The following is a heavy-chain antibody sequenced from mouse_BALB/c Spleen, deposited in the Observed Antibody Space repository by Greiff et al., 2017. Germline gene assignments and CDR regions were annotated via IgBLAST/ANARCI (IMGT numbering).Heavy chain of an antibody. CDR1: GFTFSSYG. V-gene: IGHV5-6*01. D-gene: IGHD3-3*01. CDR3: AREGDVEAMDY. J-gene: IGHJ4*01. CDR2: ISSGGSYT. Sequence: EVNLVESGGDLVKPGGSLKLSCAASGFTFSSYGMSWVRQTPDKRLEWVATISSGGSYTYYPDSVKGRFTISRDNAKNTLYLQMSSLKSEDTAMYYCAREGDVEAMDYWGQGTSVTVSS.